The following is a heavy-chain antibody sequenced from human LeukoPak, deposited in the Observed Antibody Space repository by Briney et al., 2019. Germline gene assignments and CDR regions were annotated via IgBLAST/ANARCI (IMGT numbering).Heavy chain of an antibody. V-gene: IGHV3-21*01. CDR3: AKDSSPYFVVVPAAPGDFQH. Sequence: GGSLRLSCAVSGVTFNTYSLNWVRQAPGKGLEWVSSISSSSIYRYYADSVKGRFTISRDNAKNSLHLQMNSLRDEDTAVYYCAKDSSPYFVVVPAAPGDFQHWGQGTLVTVSS. J-gene: IGHJ1*01. CDR1: GVTFNTYS. CDR2: ISSSSIYR. D-gene: IGHD2-2*01.